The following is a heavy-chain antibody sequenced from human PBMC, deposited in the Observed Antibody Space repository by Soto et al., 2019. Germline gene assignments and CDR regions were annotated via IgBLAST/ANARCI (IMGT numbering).Heavy chain of an antibody. J-gene: IGHJ4*02. V-gene: IGHV4-34*01. CDR3: ATTRGLAVGGSFDY. CDR1: GGSFSGYY. Sequence: SETLSLTCAVYGGSFSGYYWSWIRQPPGKGLEWIGEINHSGSTNYNPSLKSRVTISVDTSKTQFSLKLNSVAAADTAFYYCATTRGLAVGGSFDYWGQGMLVTVSS. D-gene: IGHD3-10*01. CDR2: INHSGST.